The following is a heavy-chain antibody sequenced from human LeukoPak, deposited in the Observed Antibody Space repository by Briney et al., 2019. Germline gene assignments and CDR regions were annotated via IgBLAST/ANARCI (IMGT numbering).Heavy chain of an antibody. CDR3: ARSGYRAVDY. CDR1: GGSFSGYY. D-gene: IGHD5-24*01. J-gene: IGHJ4*02. Sequence: SETLSLTCAVYGGSFSGYYWSWIRQPPGKGLEWIGEINHSGSTNHNPSLKSRVTISVDTSKNQFSLKLSSVTAADTAVYYCARSGYRAVDYWGQGTLVTVSS. V-gene: IGHV4-34*01. CDR2: INHSGST.